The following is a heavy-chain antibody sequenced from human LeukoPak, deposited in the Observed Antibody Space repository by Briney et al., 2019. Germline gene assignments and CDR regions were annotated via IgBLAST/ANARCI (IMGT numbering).Heavy chain of an antibody. V-gene: IGHV4-59*01. J-gene: IGHJ3*02. Sequence: SETLSLTCAVYGGSISSYYWSWIRQPPGKGLEWIGYIYYSGSTNYNPSLKSRVTISVDTSKNQFSLKLSSVTAADTAVYYCARVVDTAMVPHAFDIWGQGTMVTVSS. CDR2: IYYSGST. D-gene: IGHD5-18*01. CDR1: GGSISSYY. CDR3: ARVVDTAMVPHAFDI.